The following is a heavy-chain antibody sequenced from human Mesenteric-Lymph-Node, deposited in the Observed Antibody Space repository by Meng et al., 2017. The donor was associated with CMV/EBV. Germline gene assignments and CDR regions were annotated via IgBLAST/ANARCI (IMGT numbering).Heavy chain of an antibody. D-gene: IGHD2-2*01. J-gene: IGHJ6*02. CDR3: AKAQDIVVVPLDV. CDR2: IKQDGSEK. CDR1: GFTFSSYW. Sequence: GESLKISCAASGFTFSSYWMSWVRQAPGKGLEWVANIKQDGSEKYYVDSVKGRFTISRDNAKNSLYLQMNSLRAEDTAVYYCAKAQDIVVVPLDVWGQGTTVTVSS. V-gene: IGHV3-7*01.